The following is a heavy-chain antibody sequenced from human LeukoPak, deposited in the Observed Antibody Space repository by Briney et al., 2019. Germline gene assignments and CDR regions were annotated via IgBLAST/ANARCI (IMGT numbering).Heavy chain of an antibody. CDR1: GYTFTSYD. J-gene: IGHJ4*02. V-gene: IGHV1-8*01. Sequence: ASVKVSCKASGYTFTSYDINWVRQATGQGLEGMGWMNPNSGNTGYAQKFQGRVTMTRNTSISTAYMELSSLRSEDTAVYYCARGFFQLSAYGESDYWGQGTLVTVSS. CDR3: ARGFFQLSAYGESDY. CDR2: MNPNSGNT. D-gene: IGHD4-17*01.